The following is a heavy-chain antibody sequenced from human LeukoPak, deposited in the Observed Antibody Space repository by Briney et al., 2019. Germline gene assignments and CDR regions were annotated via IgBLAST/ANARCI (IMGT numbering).Heavy chain of an antibody. V-gene: IGHV4-4*07. J-gene: IGHJ6*03. Sequence: SETLSLTCTVSGGFISSYYWSWIRQPAGKGLEWIGRFYTSGSTNSNPSLKSRVTMSVDTSKNQFSLKLSSVTAADTAVYYCARDRGSYPHSYYLDVWGKGTTVTVSS. CDR2: FYTSGST. D-gene: IGHD1-26*01. CDR1: GGFISSYY. CDR3: ARDRGSYPHSYYLDV.